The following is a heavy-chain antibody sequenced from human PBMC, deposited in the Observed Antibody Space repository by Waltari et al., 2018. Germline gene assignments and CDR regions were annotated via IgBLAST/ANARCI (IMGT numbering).Heavy chain of an antibody. J-gene: IGHJ3*02. D-gene: IGHD3-10*01. V-gene: IGHV3-53*02. CDR3: AGRITMVRNAFDI. CDR1: GFTVSSNY. CDR2: IYSGGST. Sequence: EVQLVETGGGLIQPGGSLRLSCAASGFTVSSNYMSWVRQAPGKGLEWVSVIYSGGSTYYADSVKGRFTISRDNSKNTLYLQMNSLRAEDTAVYYCAGRITMVRNAFDIWGQGTMVTVSS.